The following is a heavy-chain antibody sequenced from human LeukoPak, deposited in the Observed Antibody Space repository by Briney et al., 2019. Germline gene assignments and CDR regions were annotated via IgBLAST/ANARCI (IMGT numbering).Heavy chain of an antibody. J-gene: IGHJ4*02. CDR1: GFTYDDHG. Sequence: RPGGSLRLSGAASGFTYDDHGMNWVRQAPGKGPEWVSGINWKGDVTGYADSVKGRFTISRDNVENSLYLQMNSLRVEDTAVYYCTRDLEYWGQGVLVTVSS. CDR2: INWKGDVT. CDR3: TRDLEY. V-gene: IGHV3-20*04.